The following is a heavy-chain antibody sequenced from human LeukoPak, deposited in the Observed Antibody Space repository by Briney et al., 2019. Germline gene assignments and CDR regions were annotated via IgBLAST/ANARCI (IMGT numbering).Heavy chain of an antibody. D-gene: IGHD6-13*01. J-gene: IGHJ4*02. Sequence: KPSETLSVTCTVPGGSISSYYWSWIRQPAGKGLEWIGRIYTSGSTNYNPSLKSRVTMSVDTSKNQFSLKLSSVTAADTAVYYCARDGNIAAAGSARYYFDYWGQGTLVTVSS. CDR3: ARDGNIAAAGSARYYFDY. CDR1: GGSISSYY. V-gene: IGHV4-4*07. CDR2: IYTSGST.